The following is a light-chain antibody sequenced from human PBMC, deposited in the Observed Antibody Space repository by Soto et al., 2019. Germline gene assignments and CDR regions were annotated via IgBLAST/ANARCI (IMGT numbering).Light chain of an antibody. V-gene: IGKV1-39*01. CDR1: QSISSY. CDR3: QQSYSTPLT. J-gene: IGKJ4*01. Sequence: DIQMTQSPSSLSASAGDRVTITCRASQSISSYLNWYQQKPGKAPKLLIYAASSLQSGVPSRFSGSGSGTDFTLTISSLRPEDFATYYCQQSYSTPLTFGGGTKVDIK. CDR2: AAS.